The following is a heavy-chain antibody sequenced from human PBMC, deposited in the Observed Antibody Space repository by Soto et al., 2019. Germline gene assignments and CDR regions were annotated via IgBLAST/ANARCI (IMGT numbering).Heavy chain of an antibody. CDR2: ISAYNGNT. CDR1: GYTFTSYG. V-gene: IGHV1-18*01. J-gene: IGHJ4*02. D-gene: IGHD3-10*01. Sequence: QVQLVQSGAEVKKPGASVKVSCKASGYTFTSYGISWVRQAPGQGLEWMGWISAYNGNTNYAQKHQGRVTMTTDTSTSTAYMELRSLRSDDTAVYYCAIVPAPMVRGVGQFDYWGQGTLVTVSS. CDR3: AIVPAPMVRGVGQFDY.